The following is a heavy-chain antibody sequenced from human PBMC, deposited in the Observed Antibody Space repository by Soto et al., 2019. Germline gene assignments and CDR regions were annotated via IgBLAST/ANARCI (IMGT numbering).Heavy chain of an antibody. J-gene: IGHJ5*01. CDR3: AREGGSEPLQPSYNWFDT. V-gene: IGHV1-2*02. Sequence: QVQLVQSGAEVKKPGASVKVSCKASGYTFTDYHIHWVRQAPGQGLEFMGWINANNGGAGSAQQFQGRFHVTRDTSISTVYMEVRNLKSNVTAVYYCAREGGSEPLQPSYNWFDTWGHGTLITVSS. CDR1: GYTFTDYH. D-gene: IGHD6-25*01. CDR2: INANNGGA.